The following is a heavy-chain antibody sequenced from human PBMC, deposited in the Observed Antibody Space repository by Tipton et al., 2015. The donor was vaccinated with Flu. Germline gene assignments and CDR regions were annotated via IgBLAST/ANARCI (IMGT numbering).Heavy chain of an antibody. J-gene: IGHJ4*02. CDR1: GGPITGYY. CDR3: AGATFWRLE. V-gene: IGHV4-59*08. CDR2: IFYLGNT. D-gene: IGHD3-16*01. Sequence: LSLTCTVSGGPITGYYWSWIRQPPGKGLEWIGYIFYLGNTNYNPSLESRVAISLDTSKNQFSLRLPSVTAADTAVYYCAGATFWRLEWGQGTLVTVSS.